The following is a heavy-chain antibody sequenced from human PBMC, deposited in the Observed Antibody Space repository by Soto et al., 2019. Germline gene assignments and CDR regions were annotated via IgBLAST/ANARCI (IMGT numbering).Heavy chain of an antibody. D-gene: IGHD1-26*01. CDR3: AKESIVRGQAFDI. CDR1: GFTFSSYA. J-gene: IGHJ3*02. CDR2: ISGSGGST. Sequence: XVSLRLSCAASGFTFSSYAMRWVRQAPGKGLEWVSAISGSGGSTYYADSVKGRFTISRDNSKNTLYRQMNSLRAEDTAVYYCAKESIVRGQAFDICGQRTMVTVSS. V-gene: IGHV3-23*01.